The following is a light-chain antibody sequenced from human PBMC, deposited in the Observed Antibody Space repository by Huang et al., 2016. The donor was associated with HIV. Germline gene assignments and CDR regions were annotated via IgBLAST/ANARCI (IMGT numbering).Light chain of an antibody. V-gene: IGKV1-NL1*01. Sequence: DIRMTQSPSSLSASVGDRVTITCRASQDISNSLAWYQQKPGKAPKLLLSAASRLESGGPSRFSGTGSGTDYTLTISSLQPEDFATYYCQQYYSTLYTFGQGTKLKIK. CDR3: QQYYSTLYT. CDR2: AAS. CDR1: QDISNS. J-gene: IGKJ2*01.